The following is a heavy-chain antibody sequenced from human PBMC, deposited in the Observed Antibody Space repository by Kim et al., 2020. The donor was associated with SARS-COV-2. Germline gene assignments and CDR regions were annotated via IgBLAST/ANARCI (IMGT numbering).Heavy chain of an antibody. CDR3: ARDLVVATRSYYYYGMDV. V-gene: IGHV3-30*01. D-gene: IGHD2-8*02. Sequence: KGRFTISRDNSKNTLYLQMNSLRAEDTAVYYCARDLVVATRSYYYYGMDVWGQGTTVTVSS. J-gene: IGHJ6*02.